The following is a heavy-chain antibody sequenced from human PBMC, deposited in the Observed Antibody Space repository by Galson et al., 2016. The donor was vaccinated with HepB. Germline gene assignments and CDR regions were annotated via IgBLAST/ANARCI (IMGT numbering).Heavy chain of an antibody. V-gene: IGHV3-30*04. D-gene: IGHD6-19*01. CDR1: GFTFSSYA. CDR3: ARDGSAYSSGWYRSYFDY. CDR2: ISYDGSNK. J-gene: IGHJ4*02. Sequence: SLRLSCAASGFTFSSYAMHWVRQAPGKGLEWVAVISYDGSNKYYADSVKGRFTISRDKSKNTLYLQMNSLRVEDTAVYYCARDGSAYSSGWYRSYFDYWGQGTLVTVSS.